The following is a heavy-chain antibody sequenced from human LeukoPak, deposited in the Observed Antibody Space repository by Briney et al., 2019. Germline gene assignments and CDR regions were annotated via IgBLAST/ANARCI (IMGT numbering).Heavy chain of an antibody. V-gene: IGHV3-33*01. CDR1: GFTFSSYG. CDR2: IWYDGSDK. J-gene: IGHJ4*02. Sequence: GGSLRLSCAASGFTFSSYGMHWVRQAPGKGLEWVAVIWYDGSDKYYAASVKGRFTISRDNSKNTLYLQMNSLRVEDTAVYYCAATVESGYWGQGTLVTVSS. D-gene: IGHD1-26*01. CDR3: AATVESGY.